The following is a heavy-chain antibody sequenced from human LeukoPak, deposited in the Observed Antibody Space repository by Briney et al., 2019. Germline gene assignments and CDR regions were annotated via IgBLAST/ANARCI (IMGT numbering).Heavy chain of an antibody. J-gene: IGHJ6*02. CDR3: AKDYYDFWSGKYASYGMDV. D-gene: IGHD3-3*01. CDR1: GFTFSSYA. Sequence: QPGASLRLSCAASGFTFSSYAMSWVRQAPGKGLEWVSAISGSGGSTYYADSVKGRFTISRDNSKNALYLQMNSLRAEDTAVYYCAKDYYDFWSGKYASYGMDVWGQGTTVTVSS. CDR2: ISGSGGST. V-gene: IGHV3-23*01.